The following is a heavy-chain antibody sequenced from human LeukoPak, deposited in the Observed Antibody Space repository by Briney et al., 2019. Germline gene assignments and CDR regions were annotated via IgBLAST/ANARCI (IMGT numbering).Heavy chain of an antibody. J-gene: IGHJ6*02. CDR3: ARQGSYNDYYYYGMDV. V-gene: IGHV5-51*01. D-gene: IGHD1-1*01. Sequence: GESLKISCKGSGYSFTSYWIGWVRQMPGKGLEWMGIIYPGDSDTRYSPSFQGQVTISADKSISTAYLQWSSLKASDTAMYYCARQGSYNDYYYYGMDVWAKGPRSPSP. CDR2: IYPGDSDT. CDR1: GYSFTSYW.